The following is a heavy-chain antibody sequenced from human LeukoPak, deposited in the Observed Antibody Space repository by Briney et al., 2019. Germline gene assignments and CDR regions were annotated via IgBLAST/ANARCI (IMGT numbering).Heavy chain of an antibody. D-gene: IGHD3-16*01. CDR1: GFSFDTHG. Sequence: GGSLRLSCAASGFSFDTHGMHWVRQAPGKGLEWVAVIWYDGSKKYYADSVKGRFTISRDNSKKSLFLQMNSLRAEGTALYYCARDVFADSSGGSLDFWGQGTLVTVSS. J-gene: IGHJ4*02. V-gene: IGHV3-33*01. CDR3: ARDVFADSSGGSLDF. CDR2: IWYDGSKK.